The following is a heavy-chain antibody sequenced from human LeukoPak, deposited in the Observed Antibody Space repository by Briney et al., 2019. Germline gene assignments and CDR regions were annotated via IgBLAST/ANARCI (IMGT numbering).Heavy chain of an antibody. V-gene: IGHV4-4*07. D-gene: IGHD3-3*01. CDR2: IYNSGST. Sequence: SETLPLTCTVSGGSISSYYWSWIRQPPGKGLEWIGRIYNSGSTNSNPSLKSRVTMSVDTSKNQFSLKLSSVTAADTAVYYCARDRNYDFWSGYFYWFDPWGQGTLVTVSS. J-gene: IGHJ5*02. CDR1: GGSISSYY. CDR3: ARDRNYDFWSGYFYWFDP.